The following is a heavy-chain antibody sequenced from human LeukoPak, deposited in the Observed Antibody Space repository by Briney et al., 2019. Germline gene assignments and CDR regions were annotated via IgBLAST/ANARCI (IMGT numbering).Heavy chain of an antibody. CDR3: ARVMSSYSSSSPFDY. CDR1: GGSISSYY. CDR2: IYYSGST. D-gene: IGHD6-6*01. V-gene: IGHV4-59*12. J-gene: IGHJ4*02. Sequence: SETLSLTCAVSGGSISSYYWSWIRQPPGKGLEWIGYIYYSGSTNYNPSLKSRVTISVDTSKNQFSLKLSSVTAADTAVYYCARVMSSYSSSSPFDYWGQGTLVTVSS.